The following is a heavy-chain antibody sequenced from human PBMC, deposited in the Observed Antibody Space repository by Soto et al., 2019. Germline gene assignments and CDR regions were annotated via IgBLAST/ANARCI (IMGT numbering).Heavy chain of an antibody. Sequence: ASVKVSCKASGYTITSYDINWVRQATGQGLEWMGWMNPNSGNTGYAQKFQGRVTMTRNTSISTAYMELSSLRSGDTAVYYCARGGVYDILTGYPDYGMDVWGQGTTVTVSS. CDR2: MNPNSGNT. CDR3: ARGGVYDILTGYPDYGMDV. CDR1: GYTITSYD. J-gene: IGHJ6*02. V-gene: IGHV1-8*01. D-gene: IGHD3-9*01.